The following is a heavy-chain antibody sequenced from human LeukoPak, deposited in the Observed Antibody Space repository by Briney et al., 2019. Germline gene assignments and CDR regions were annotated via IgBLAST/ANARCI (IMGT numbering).Heavy chain of an antibody. CDR3: ARYVWGSYRNLDY. V-gene: IGHV4-31*03. Sequence: SETLSLTCTVSGGSISSGGYYWSWIRQHPGKGLEWIGYIYHSGSTYYNPSLKSRVTISVDRSKNQFSLKLSSVTAADTAVYYCARYVWGSYRNLDYWGQGTLVTVSS. D-gene: IGHD3-16*02. J-gene: IGHJ4*02. CDR2: IYHSGST. CDR1: GGSISSGGYY.